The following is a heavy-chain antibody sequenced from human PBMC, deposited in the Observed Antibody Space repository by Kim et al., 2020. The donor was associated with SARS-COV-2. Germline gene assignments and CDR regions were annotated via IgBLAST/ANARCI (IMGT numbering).Heavy chain of an antibody. Sequence: SETLSLTCTVSGGSISSYYWSWIRQPPGKGLEWIGYIYYSGSTNYNPSLKSRVTISVDTSKNQFSLKLSSVTAADTAVYYCARVYYGRSQGAVFPAFDYWGQGTLVTVSS. CDR2: IYYSGST. CDR1: GGSISSYY. CDR3: ARVYYGRSQGAVFPAFDY. V-gene: IGHV4-59*13. J-gene: IGHJ4*02. D-gene: IGHD3-10*01.